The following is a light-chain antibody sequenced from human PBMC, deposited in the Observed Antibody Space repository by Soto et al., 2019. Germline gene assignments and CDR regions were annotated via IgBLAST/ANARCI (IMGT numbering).Light chain of an antibody. J-gene: IGLJ1*01. Sequence: QSVLAQPPSVSGAPGQRVTISCTGSSSNIGAGYDVHWYQQLPGTAPKLLIFININRPSGVPDRFSGSKSGTSASLAITGLRAEDEADYYCQSYDSSVSGYVFGNGTKVNVL. CDR3: QSYDSSVSGYV. V-gene: IGLV1-40*01. CDR1: SSNIGAGYD. CDR2: INI.